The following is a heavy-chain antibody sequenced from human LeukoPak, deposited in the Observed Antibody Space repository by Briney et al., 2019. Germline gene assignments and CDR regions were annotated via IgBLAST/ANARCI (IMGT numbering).Heavy chain of an antibody. CDR2: ISSSGSTI. CDR1: GFTFSDYY. D-gene: IGHD3-22*01. J-gene: IGHJ4*02. Sequence: GGSLRLSCAASGFTFSDYYMSWIRQAPGKGLEWVSYISSSGSTIYYADSVKGRFTISRDNAKNSLYLQMNSLRAEDTAVYYCARDVGYYARPYYFDYWGQGTLVTVSS. V-gene: IGHV3-11*04. CDR3: ARDVGYYARPYYFDY.